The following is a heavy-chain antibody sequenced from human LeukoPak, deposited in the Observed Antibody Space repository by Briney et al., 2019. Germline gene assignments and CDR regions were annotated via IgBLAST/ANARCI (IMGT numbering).Heavy chain of an antibody. Sequence: PGGSLRLSCAASGFTFDNYGMHWVRQAPGKGLEWVAIISYDGSDKYYADSVKGRFTISRDNSKNTLYLQMHSLRAEDTAVYYCARDLMGWDLHYFDYWGQGTLVTVSS. CDR3: ARDLMGWDLHYFDY. CDR1: GFTFDNYG. J-gene: IGHJ4*02. D-gene: IGHD1-26*01. V-gene: IGHV3-30*03. CDR2: ISYDGSDK.